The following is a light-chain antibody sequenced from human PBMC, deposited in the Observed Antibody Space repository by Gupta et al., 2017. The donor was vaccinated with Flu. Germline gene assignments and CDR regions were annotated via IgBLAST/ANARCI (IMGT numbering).Light chain of an antibody. Sequence: DAVMTQSPLSLPVTLGQPASISCRSSESLVYSDGDIYVSWFHQRPGQSPRRLIYKASNRDSGVPDRISGSGSGTDFTLTISRLKAEDVRVYYCRRRTRWPWTFGQGTKVEI. J-gene: IGKJ1*01. V-gene: IGKV2-30*01. CDR3: RRRTRWPWT. CDR2: KAS. CDR1: ESLVYSDGDIY.